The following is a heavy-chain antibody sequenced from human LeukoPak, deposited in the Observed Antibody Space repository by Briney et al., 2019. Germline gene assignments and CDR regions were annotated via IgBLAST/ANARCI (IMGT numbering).Heavy chain of an antibody. Sequence: PGGSLRLSCATSGFTFSSYSMNWVRQAPGTGLEWVSRISVDGTTAHYADSVKGRFSVSRDNAKNTLYLQMNSLRTEDTAVYYCARNWNGIDYWGQGTPVTVSS. D-gene: IGHD1-1*01. CDR3: ARNWNGIDY. V-gene: IGHV3-74*01. CDR1: GFTFSSYS. CDR2: ISVDGTTA. J-gene: IGHJ4*02.